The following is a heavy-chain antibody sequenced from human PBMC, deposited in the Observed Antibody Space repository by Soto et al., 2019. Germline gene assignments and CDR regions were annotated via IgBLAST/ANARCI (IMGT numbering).Heavy chain of an antibody. D-gene: IGHD6-25*01. CDR2: INPNRGAT. CDR3: ARAGVAAAGSGEYAMDV. J-gene: IGHJ6*02. Sequence: QVQMVQSGAEVKEPGASVKVSCKASGYTFPAYYIHWVRQAHGQGLEWMGWINPNRGATKHAQKFQGRVTRTSDSPIRTANMELSRLRSDETAVYYCARAGVAAAGSGEYAMDVWGQGTTVTVSS. CDR1: GYTFPAYY. V-gene: IGHV1-2*02.